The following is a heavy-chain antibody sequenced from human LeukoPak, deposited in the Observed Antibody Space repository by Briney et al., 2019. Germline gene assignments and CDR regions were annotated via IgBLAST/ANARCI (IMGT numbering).Heavy chain of an antibody. CDR3: ARVPHDYSDYVAY. D-gene: IGHD4-11*01. Sequence: GGTLRLSCAASGFSFDTYSMNWYRQAPGKGLEWVAYISFSSTTIFYADFVKGRFTISRDNAQNSLYLQMSSLRAEDTAVYYCARVPHDYSDYVAYWGQGTLVTVSS. CDR2: ISFSSTTI. V-gene: IGHV3-48*04. CDR1: GFSFDTYS. J-gene: IGHJ4*02.